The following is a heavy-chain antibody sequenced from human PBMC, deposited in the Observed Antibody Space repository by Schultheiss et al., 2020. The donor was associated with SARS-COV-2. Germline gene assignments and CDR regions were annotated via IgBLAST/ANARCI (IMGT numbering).Heavy chain of an antibody. J-gene: IGHJ6*02. CDR2: VNPDGSAT. CDR1: GFTITTYW. D-gene: IGHD3-22*01. V-gene: IGHV3-74*01. CDR3: ARDRSSGLNRFDYAMDV. Sequence: GGSLRLSCAASGFTITTYWMHWVRQSPGKAPVWVSRVNPDGSATDYVDSVKGRFTISRDNAKRTLYLQMDNLRAEDSAVYYCARDRSSGLNRFDYAMDVWGQGTTVTVSS.